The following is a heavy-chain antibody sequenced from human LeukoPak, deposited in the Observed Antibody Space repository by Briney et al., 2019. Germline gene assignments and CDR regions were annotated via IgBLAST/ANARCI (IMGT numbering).Heavy chain of an antibody. CDR3: ASCIAVAGTDDAFDI. V-gene: IGHV1-2*02. J-gene: IGHJ3*02. Sequence: GASVKVSCKASGYTFTGYYMHWVRQAPGQGLEWMGWINPNSGGTNYAQKFQGRVTMTRDTSTSTAYMELSRLRSDDTAVYYCASCIAVAGTDDAFDIWGQGTMVTVPS. CDR1: GYTFTGYY. CDR2: INPNSGGT. D-gene: IGHD6-19*01.